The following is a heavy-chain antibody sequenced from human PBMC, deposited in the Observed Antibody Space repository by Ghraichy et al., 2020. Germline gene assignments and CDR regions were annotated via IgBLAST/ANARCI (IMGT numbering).Heavy chain of an antibody. J-gene: IGHJ4*02. CDR1: GFTFSKYW. Sequence: GGSLRLSCATSGFTFSKYWMTWVRQAPGKGLEWVANINYYGSGKYSVDSVKGRFSISRDNAKNSLYLEMNSLRAEDSAVYYCARRDYGDPIDYWGQGTLVIVSS. V-gene: IGHV3-7*04. D-gene: IGHD4-17*01. CDR3: ARRDYGDPIDY. CDR2: INYYGSGK.